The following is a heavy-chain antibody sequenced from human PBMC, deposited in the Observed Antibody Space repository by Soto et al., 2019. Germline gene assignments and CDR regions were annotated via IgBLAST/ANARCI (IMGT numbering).Heavy chain of an antibody. CDR3: ARAPWGEPFDL. J-gene: IGHJ2*01. Sequence: PSETLSLTCTVSGGSISSGDYYWSWIRQPPGKGLEWIGYIYYSGSTYYNPSLKSRVTISVDTSKNQFSLKLSSVTAADTAVYYCARAPWGEPFDLWGRGTLVTVSS. V-gene: IGHV4-30-4*01. D-gene: IGHD3-16*01. CDR1: GGSISSGDYY. CDR2: IYYSGST.